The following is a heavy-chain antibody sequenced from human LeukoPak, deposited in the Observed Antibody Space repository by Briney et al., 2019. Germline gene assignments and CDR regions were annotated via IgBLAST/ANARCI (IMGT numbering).Heavy chain of an antibody. CDR1: GYTFTSYG. CDR2: ISAYNGNT. J-gene: IGHJ4*02. D-gene: IGHD4-17*01. CDR3: GANTVTTLKPADY. Sequence: EASVKVSCKASGYTFTSYGISWVRQAPGQGLEWMGWISAYNGNTNYAQKLQGRVTMTTDTSTSTAYMELRSLRSDDTAVYYCGANTVTTLKPADYWGQGTLVTVSS. V-gene: IGHV1-18*04.